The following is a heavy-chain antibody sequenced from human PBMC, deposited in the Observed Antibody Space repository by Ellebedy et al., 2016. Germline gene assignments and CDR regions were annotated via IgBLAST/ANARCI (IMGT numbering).Heavy chain of an antibody. V-gene: IGHV3-23*01. D-gene: IGHD2-15*01. CDR3: AKIPIFYCSGGSCYPHFDY. J-gene: IGHJ4*02. Sequence: GGSLRLXXAASGFTFSSYAMSWVRQAPGKGLEWVSAISGSGGSTYYADSVKGRFTISRDNSKNTLYLQMNSLRAEDTAVYYCAKIPIFYCSGGSCYPHFDYWGQGTLVTVSS. CDR2: ISGSGGST. CDR1: GFTFSSYA.